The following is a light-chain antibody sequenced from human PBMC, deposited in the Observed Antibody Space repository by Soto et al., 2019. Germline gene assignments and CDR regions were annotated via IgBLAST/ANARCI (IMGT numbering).Light chain of an antibody. Sequence: EIVMMQSPATLSVSPGERATLSCGAGQSVSSNIIWFQMRPGQPPRLLIYGASTRATDIPARFSGSGSGTDATLTINRLEPEDFAVYYCQQYGSSPTFGGGTKV. V-gene: IGKV3D-15*02. CDR2: GAS. CDR1: QSVSSN. J-gene: IGKJ4*01. CDR3: QQYGSSPT.